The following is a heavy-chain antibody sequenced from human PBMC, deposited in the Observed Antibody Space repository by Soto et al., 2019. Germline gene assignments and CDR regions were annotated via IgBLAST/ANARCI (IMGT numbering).Heavy chain of an antibody. CDR2: FYDLDGS. Sequence: GASLRLSCALCGLTVSGKKYGAWVRQASGKGLKSLSGFYDLDGSYYADSLKGRFTTSGDSSRTILYLQMNDLRSEDTAVYYFASWVLQIDAYDVWGLVTTVTTSS. CDR1: GLTVSGKKY. CDR3: ASWVLQIDAYDV. V-gene: IGHV3-53*01. D-gene: IGHD4-4*01. J-gene: IGHJ3*01.